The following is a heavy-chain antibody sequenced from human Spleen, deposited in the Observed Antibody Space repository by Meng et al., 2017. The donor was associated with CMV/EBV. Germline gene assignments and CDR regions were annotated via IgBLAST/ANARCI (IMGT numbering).Heavy chain of an antibody. V-gene: IGHV1-46*01. CDR1: GYTFTGYD. J-gene: IGHJ4*02. CDR3: ARRGGVEWLLSF. D-gene: IGHD3-3*01. CDR2: INPSGGRT. Sequence: CKASGYTFTGYDMHWARQAPGQGLEWMGIINPSGGRTTYAQKFQGRVTMTRDTSTSTVYMELTSLRSDDTAVYYCARRGGVEWLLSFWGQGTLVTVSS.